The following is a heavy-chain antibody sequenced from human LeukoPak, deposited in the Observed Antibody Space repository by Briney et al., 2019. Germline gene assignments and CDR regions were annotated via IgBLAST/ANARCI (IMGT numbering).Heavy chain of an antibody. J-gene: IGHJ4*02. CDR3: ARDAYYYDSGDYYQLDY. CDR2: IYSSGST. CDR1: GGSISSYY. V-gene: IGHV4-4*07. Sequence: SETLSLTCTVSGGSISSYYWTWIRQPAGKGLEWIGRIYSSGSTYYNPSLKSRVTMSVDTSKNQFSLKLSSVTAADTAVYYCARDAYYYDSGDYYQLDYWGQGTLVTVSS. D-gene: IGHD3-22*01.